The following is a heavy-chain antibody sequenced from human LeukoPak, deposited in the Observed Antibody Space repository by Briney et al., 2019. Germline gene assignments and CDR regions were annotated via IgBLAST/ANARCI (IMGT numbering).Heavy chain of an antibody. D-gene: IGHD6-19*01. CDR1: GYTFTGYY. Sequence: GASVKVSCKASGYTFTGYYIHWVRQAPGQGLEWMGWINPNSGGTNYAQKFQGRVTMTRDTSISTAYMELCRLRSEDTAVYYCARGRYWGSSGPFNYFDYWGQGTLVTVSS. CDR2: INPNSGGT. J-gene: IGHJ4*02. CDR3: ARGRYWGSSGPFNYFDY. V-gene: IGHV1-2*02.